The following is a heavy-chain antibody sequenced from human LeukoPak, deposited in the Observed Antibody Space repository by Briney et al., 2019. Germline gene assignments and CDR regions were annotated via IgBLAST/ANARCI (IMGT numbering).Heavy chain of an antibody. CDR2: IYTSGST. CDR1: GGSISSGSYY. CDR3: ARFSWSEGANFDY. V-gene: IGHV4-61*02. D-gene: IGHD1-26*01. J-gene: IGHJ4*02. Sequence: SETLSLTCTVSGGSISSGSYYWSWIRQPAGKGLEWIGRIYTSGSTNYNPSLKSRVTISVDTSKNQFSLKLSSVTAADTAVYYCARFSWSEGANFDYWGQGTLVTVSS.